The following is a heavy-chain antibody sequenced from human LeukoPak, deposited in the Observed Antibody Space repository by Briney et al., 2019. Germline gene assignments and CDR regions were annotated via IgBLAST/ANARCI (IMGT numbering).Heavy chain of an antibody. CDR3: AMTPSAGYSNL. V-gene: IGHV4-59*01. D-gene: IGHD6-13*01. Sequence: SETLSPTCTVSGGSISSYYWSWIRQPPGKGLEWIGYIYYSGSTNYNPSLKSRVTISVDTSKNQFSLKLSSVTAADTAVYYCAMTPSAGYSNLWGQGTLVTVSS. CDR1: GGSISSYY. J-gene: IGHJ4*02. CDR2: IYYSGST.